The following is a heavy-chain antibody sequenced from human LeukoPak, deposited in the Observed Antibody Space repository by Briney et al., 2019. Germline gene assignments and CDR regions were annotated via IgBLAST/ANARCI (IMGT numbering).Heavy chain of an antibody. CDR3: ARGDIVVLPAGIPHNWFDP. CDR1: GYSFTGYY. D-gene: IGHD2-2*02. CDR2: INPNSGGT. Sequence: ASVKVSCKASGYSFTGYYIHWVRQAPGQGLEWMGWINPNSGGTNYAQKFQGRVTMTRDTSISTAYMELSRLRSDDTAVYYCARGDIVVLPAGIPHNWFDPWGQGTTVTVSS. J-gene: IGHJ5*01. V-gene: IGHV1-2*02.